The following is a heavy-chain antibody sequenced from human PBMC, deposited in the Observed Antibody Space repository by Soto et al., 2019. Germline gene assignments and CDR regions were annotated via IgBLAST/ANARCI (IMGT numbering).Heavy chain of an antibody. J-gene: IGHJ6*02. V-gene: IGHV4-39*02. CDR3: ARISRYFDRSLSSYYYYAMDV. Sequence: NPSETLSLTCTVSGGSITTNSNYWGWIRQPPGKGLEWIGSIYYSGTTYNNLSLKSRVTISIDTSKNHFSLKLSSVTAADTAMYYCARISRYFDRSLSSYYYYAMDVWGQGITVTVSS. CDR1: GGSITTNSNY. D-gene: IGHD3-9*01. CDR2: IYYSGTT.